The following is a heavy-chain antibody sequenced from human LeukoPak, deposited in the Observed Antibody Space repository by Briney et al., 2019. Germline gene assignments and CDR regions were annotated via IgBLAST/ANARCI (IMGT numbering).Heavy chain of an antibody. CDR3: ARDESYDSSAYYYCYGMDV. V-gene: IGHV3-21*01. Sequence: GGSLRLSCAVSGFTFSSYSMCWVRQAPGKGLEWVSSISSSGIYKYYADSVKGRFTISRDNAKNSLFLQMNSLRAEDTAVYYCARDESYDSSAYYYCYGMDVWGQGTTVTVS. J-gene: IGHJ6*01. CDR2: ISSSGIYK. CDR1: GFTFSSYS. D-gene: IGHD3-22*01.